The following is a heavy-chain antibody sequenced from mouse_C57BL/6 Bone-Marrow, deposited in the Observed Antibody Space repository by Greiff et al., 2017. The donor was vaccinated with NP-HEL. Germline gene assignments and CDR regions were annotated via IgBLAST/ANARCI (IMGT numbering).Heavy chain of an antibody. J-gene: IGHJ2*01. V-gene: IGHV1-22*01. CDR2: INPNNGGT. CDR3: ARDDYDSSPPDY. CDR1: GYTFTDYN. D-gene: IGHD1-1*01. Sequence: EVQLQQSGPELVKPGASVKMSCKASGYTFTDYNMHWVKQSHGKSLEWIGSINPNNGGTSYNQKFKGKATLTVNKSSSTAYMELRSLTSEDSAVYYCARDDYDSSPPDYWGQGTTLTVSS.